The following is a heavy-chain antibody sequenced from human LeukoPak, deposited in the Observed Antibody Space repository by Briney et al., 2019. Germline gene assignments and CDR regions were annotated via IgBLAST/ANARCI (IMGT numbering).Heavy chain of an antibody. CDR3: VRDKEVVTGIGWFDP. CDR2: IDSDGKTT. D-gene: IGHD2-21*02. Sequence: GGSLRLFCAASGFIFSNYWMHWVRQAPGKGLVWLSRIDSDGKTTDYADSVKDRFTISRDNARNILFLQMSGLRVDDTAVYYCVRDKEVVTGIGWFDPWGQGAQVTVSS. V-gene: IGHV3-74*01. J-gene: IGHJ5*02. CDR1: GFIFSNYW.